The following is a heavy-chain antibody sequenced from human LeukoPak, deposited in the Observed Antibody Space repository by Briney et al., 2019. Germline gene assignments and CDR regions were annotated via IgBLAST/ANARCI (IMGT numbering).Heavy chain of an antibody. V-gene: IGHV3-23*01. J-gene: IGHJ4*02. Sequence: GGFLRLSCAASGFTFSSYAMSWVRQAPGKGLEWVSAISGSGGSTYYADSVKGRFTISRDNSKNTLYLQMNSLRAEDTAVYYCAKVGPGGYGGSGYYFDYWGQGTLVTVSS. CDR2: ISGSGGST. D-gene: IGHD5-12*01. CDR3: AKVGPGGYGGSGYYFDY. CDR1: GFTFSSYA.